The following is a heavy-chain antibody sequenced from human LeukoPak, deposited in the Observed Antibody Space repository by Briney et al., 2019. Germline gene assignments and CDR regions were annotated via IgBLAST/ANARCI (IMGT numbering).Heavy chain of an antibody. D-gene: IGHD2-15*01. CDR1: GFPFSSYS. CDR2: ISDTILTM. J-gene: IGHJ6*03. V-gene: IGHV3-48*04. Sequence: GGSLRLSCVASGFPFSSYSMYWVRQAPGKGLQWVSYISDTILTMNYEDSVKGRFTISRDNAKNSLYLQMNTLRAEDTAVYYCARDGPCSGGSCYSPYYYYYMDVWGKGTTVNLSS. CDR3: ARDGPCSGGSCYSPYYYYYMDV.